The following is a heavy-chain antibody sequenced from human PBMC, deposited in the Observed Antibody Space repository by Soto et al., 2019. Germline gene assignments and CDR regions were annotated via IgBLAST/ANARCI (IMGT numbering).Heavy chain of an antibody. D-gene: IGHD1-26*01. CDR3: ARGKGRRGTGSIDWFDP. CDR1: GYTFTRYD. V-gene: IGHV1-8*01. CDR2: MNPNSGNT. Sequence: QVQLVQSGAEVKKPGASVKVSCKASGYTFTRYDINWVRQATGQGLEWMGWMNPNSGNTGYAQKFQGRVTMTRNTSISTAYMELSSLRSEDTAVYYCARGKGRRGTGSIDWFDPWGQGTLVTVSS. J-gene: IGHJ5*02.